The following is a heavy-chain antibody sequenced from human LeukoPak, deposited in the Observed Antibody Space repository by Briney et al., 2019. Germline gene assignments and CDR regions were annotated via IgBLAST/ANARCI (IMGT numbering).Heavy chain of an antibody. Sequence: GGSLRLSCAASGFNFSIYGMHWVRQAPGKGLEWVTLVRFDQSATVYADSVQGRFAISRDNSKNTVYLQMNSPRVEDTALYFCVKDQGECPGSRCYLRFLEYWGQGTLVIVSS. J-gene: IGHJ4*02. CDR2: VRFDQSAT. CDR3: VKDQGECPGSRCYLRFLEY. CDR1: GFNFSIYG. V-gene: IGHV3-30*02. D-gene: IGHD3-3*01.